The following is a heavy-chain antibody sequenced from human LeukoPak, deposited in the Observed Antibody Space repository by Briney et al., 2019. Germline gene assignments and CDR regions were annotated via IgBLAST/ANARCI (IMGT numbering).Heavy chain of an antibody. CDR3: AKEAMITFGGVIVPYFDY. Sequence: GGSLRLSCAASGFTFSSYEMNWVRQAPGKGLEWVSYISSSGSTIYYADSVKGRFTISRDNAKNSLYLQMNSLRAEDTAVYYCAKEAMITFGGVIVPYFDYWGQGTLVTVSS. V-gene: IGHV3-48*03. D-gene: IGHD3-16*02. CDR1: GFTFSSYE. CDR2: ISSSGSTI. J-gene: IGHJ4*02.